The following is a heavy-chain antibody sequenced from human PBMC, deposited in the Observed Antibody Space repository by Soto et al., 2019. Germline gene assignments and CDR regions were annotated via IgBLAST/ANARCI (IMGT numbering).Heavy chain of an antibody. CDR3: ARDGGRHSGGMDY. J-gene: IGHJ4*02. Sequence: QVQLVQSGAEVKKPGSSVKVSCKASGGTFSSYSINWVRQAPGQGLEWMGEIIPIFGTANYAQKFQGRVTITADESTGTAYMELSSQRSEDTAVYYCARDGGRHSGGMDYWGQGTLVTVSS. CDR2: IIPIFGTA. D-gene: IGHD1-26*01. V-gene: IGHV1-69*01. CDR1: GGTFSSYS.